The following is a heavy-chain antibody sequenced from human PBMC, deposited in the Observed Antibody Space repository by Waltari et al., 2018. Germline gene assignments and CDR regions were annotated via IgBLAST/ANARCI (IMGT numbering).Heavy chain of an antibody. J-gene: IGHJ4*02. D-gene: IGHD3-3*01. CDR2: IKQDGSTK. CDR1: GFTVSRFC. V-gene: IGHV3-7*01. Sequence: EVQLVESGGGLVQPGGSMRLSCVASGFTVSRFCIRWVRQAPGKGPEWVANIKQDGSTKYYVDSVKGRFTISRDNAKNSLYLQMNSLRAEDTAVYYCASSQLWNGYSLGFDYWGQGSLVTVSS. CDR3: ASSQLWNGYSLGFDY.